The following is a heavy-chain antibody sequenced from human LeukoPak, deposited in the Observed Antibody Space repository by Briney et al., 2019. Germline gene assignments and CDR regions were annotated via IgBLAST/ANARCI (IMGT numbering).Heavy chain of an antibody. CDR1: GYTFTGYY. Sequence: ASVKVSCKASGYTFTGYYMHWVRQAPGQGLEWMGWINPNSGGTNYAQKFQGWVTMTRDTSISTAYMELSRLRSDDTAVYYCARMHYYGSGSLTGWVLPPDYWGQGTLVTVSS. V-gene: IGHV1-2*04. CDR2: INPNSGGT. CDR3: ARMHYYGSGSLTGWVLPPDY. D-gene: IGHD3-10*01. J-gene: IGHJ4*02.